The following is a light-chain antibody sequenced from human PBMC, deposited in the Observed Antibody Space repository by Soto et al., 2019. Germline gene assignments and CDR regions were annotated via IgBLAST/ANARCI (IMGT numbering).Light chain of an antibody. J-gene: IGLJ1*01. CDR1: SSNIGDNT. Sequence: QAVVTQPPSASGTPGQRVTISCSGSSSNIGDNTVNWYQQLPGTAPKLLISSNSQRPSGVPDRFSGSKSGTSASLAISGLQSEDEADYYCAAWDDSLNGLYVFGTGTKVTVL. CDR2: SNS. V-gene: IGLV1-44*01. CDR3: AAWDDSLNGLYV.